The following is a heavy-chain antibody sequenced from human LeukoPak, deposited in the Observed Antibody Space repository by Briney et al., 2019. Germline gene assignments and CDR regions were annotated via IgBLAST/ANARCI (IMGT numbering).Heavy chain of an antibody. V-gene: IGHV3-53*01. CDR3: ARERPGMDYMDV. Sequence: PGGSLRLSCAASGFTVSSNYMSWVRQAPGKGLEWVSVIYSGGSTYYADSVKGRFTISRDNTKNTLYLQMNRQRAEDAAVYYCARERPGMDYMDVWGKGTTVTVSS. CDR2: IYSGGST. J-gene: IGHJ6*03. CDR1: GFTVSSNY.